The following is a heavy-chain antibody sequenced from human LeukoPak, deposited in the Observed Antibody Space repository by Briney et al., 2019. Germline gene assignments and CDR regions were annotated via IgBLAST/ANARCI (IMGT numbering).Heavy chain of an antibody. D-gene: IGHD1-26*01. CDR3: AKGAGTYEYFDY. J-gene: IGHJ4*02. CDR2: IRYDGSMK. V-gene: IGHV3-30*02. Sequence: GESLKISCKGSGYSFTSYWIGWVRQMPGKGLEWVALIRYDGSMKYYADSVKGRFTISRDNSNHTLLLQMNSLRGEDTAVYYCAKGAGTYEYFDYWGQGTLVTVSS. CDR1: GYSFTSYW.